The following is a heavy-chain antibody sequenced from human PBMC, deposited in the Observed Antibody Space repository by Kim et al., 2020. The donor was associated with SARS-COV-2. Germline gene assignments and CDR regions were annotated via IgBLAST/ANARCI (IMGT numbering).Heavy chain of an antibody. CDR2: ISSSGSTI. D-gene: IGHD6-19*01. J-gene: IGHJ6*02. Sequence: GGSLRLSCAASGFTFSDYYMSWIRQAPGKGLEWVSYISSSGSTIYYADSVKGRFTISRDNAKNSLYLQMNSLRAEDTAVYYCARDLHSSGPTSYYDYGMDVWGQGATVTVSS. CDR3: ARDLHSSGPTSYYDYGMDV. CDR1: GFTFSDYY. V-gene: IGHV3-11*01.